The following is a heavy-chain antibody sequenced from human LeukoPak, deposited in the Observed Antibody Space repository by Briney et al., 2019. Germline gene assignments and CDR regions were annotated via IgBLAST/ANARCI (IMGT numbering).Heavy chain of an antibody. CDR2: IYTSGST. Sequence: PSETLSLTCTVSGGSISSYYWSWIRQPPGKGLEWIGYIYTSGSTNYNPSLKSRVTISVDTSKNQFSLKLSSVTAADTAAYYCARLTSGSYLDYWGQGTLVTASS. V-gene: IGHV4-4*09. CDR3: ARLTSGSYLDY. J-gene: IGHJ4*02. D-gene: IGHD1-26*01. CDR1: GGSISSYY.